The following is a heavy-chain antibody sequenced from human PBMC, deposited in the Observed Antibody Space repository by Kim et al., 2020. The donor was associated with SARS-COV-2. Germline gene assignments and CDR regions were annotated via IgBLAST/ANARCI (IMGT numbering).Heavy chain of an antibody. CDR2: ISHRGSP. Sequence: SETLSLTCAVSGGSISSLSWWSWVRQAPGKGLEWIGEISHRGSPNYHPSLKSRMTLSIDSSKNQFSLKLTSVTAADTAIYFCAGFSADMMSMMWGRGGWFAPWGQGTLVTVSS. V-gene: IGHV4-4*02. J-gene: IGHJ5*02. D-gene: IGHD3-16*01. CDR3: AGFSADMMSMMWGRGGWFAP. CDR1: GGSISSLSW.